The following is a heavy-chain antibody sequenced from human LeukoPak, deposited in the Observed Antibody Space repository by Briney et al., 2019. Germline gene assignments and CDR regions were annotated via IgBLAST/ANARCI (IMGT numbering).Heavy chain of an antibody. CDR2: INPNSGGT. D-gene: IGHD3-10*01. Sequence: GASVKVSCKASGYTFTGYYMHWVRQAPGQGLEWMGWINPNSGGTNYAQKFQGRVTMTRDTPISTAYMELSRLRSDDTAVYYCARDKGVWFGEFLFDYWGQGTLVTVSS. CDR3: ARDKGVWFGEFLFDY. V-gene: IGHV1-2*02. CDR1: GYTFTGYY. J-gene: IGHJ4*02.